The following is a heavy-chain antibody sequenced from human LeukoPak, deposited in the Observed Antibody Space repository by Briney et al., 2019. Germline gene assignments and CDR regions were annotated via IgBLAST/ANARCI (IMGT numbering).Heavy chain of an antibody. V-gene: IGHV3-23*01. CDR2: ISGSGGST. D-gene: IGHD3-10*01. Sequence: GGSLRLSCAASGFTFSSYAMNWVRQAPGKGLEWVSGISGSGGSTHYADSVKGRFTISRDNSKNTLYLQVNSLRAEDTALYYCAKDQTSYGSGSYSPIDYWGQGTLVTVSS. J-gene: IGHJ4*02. CDR1: GFTFSSYA. CDR3: AKDQTSYGSGSYSPIDY.